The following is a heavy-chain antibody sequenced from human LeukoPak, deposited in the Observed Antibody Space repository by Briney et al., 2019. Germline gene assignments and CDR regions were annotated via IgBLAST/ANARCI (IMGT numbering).Heavy chain of an antibody. Sequence: AASVKVSCKASGYTFTGYYMHWVRQAPGQGLEWMGWINPKSGDPIYVQKFQGRVTLTRDTSIDTVYLKLSSLKSDDTAVYYCARDPGHDTSNYGGLDFWGQGTLVTVSS. CDR2: INPKSGDP. CDR3: ARDPGHDTSNYGGLDF. V-gene: IGHV1-2*02. J-gene: IGHJ4*02. D-gene: IGHD4-11*01. CDR1: GYTFTGYY.